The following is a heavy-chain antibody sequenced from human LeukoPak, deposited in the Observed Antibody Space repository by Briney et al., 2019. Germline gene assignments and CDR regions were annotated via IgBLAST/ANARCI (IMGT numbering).Heavy chain of an antibody. CDR1: GGSISSYY. Sequence: PSETLSLTCTVSGGSISSYYWSWIRQPPGEGLEWIGYIYYSGSTNYNPSLKSRVTISVDTSKNQFSLKLSSVTAADTAVYYCASAGYCSGGSCPWGQGTLVTVSS. CDR3: ASAGYCSGGSCP. J-gene: IGHJ5*02. V-gene: IGHV4-59*01. CDR2: IYYSGST. D-gene: IGHD2-15*01.